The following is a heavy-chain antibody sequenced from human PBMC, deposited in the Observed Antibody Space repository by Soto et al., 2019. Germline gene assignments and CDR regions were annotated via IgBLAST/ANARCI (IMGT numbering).Heavy chain of an antibody. Sequence: EVQLLESGGGLVQPGGSLRLSCAASGFTFSTYAMSWVRQAPGKGLEWVSAISGSGRSTYYADSVKGRFTVSRDNSKKTLYLQMNSLRAEDTAFYYCAKGRRGIVGATDAFDVWGQGTTVTVSS. D-gene: IGHD1-26*01. CDR3: AKGRRGIVGATDAFDV. CDR2: ISGSGRST. V-gene: IGHV3-23*01. J-gene: IGHJ3*01. CDR1: GFTFSTYA.